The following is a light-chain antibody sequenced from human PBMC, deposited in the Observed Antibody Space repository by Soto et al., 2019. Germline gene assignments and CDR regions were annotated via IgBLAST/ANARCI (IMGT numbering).Light chain of an antibody. CDR3: QQYDTSPAT. J-gene: IGKJ1*01. V-gene: IGKV3-20*01. CDR2: GAS. CDR1: ETIVNNY. Sequence: DIVLTQSPGTLSSSPGERATLSCRASETIVNNYLAWYQQKPGQAPRLLIYGASSRATGIPDRFSGSGSGKDFTLTISRLEPEDFAVYYCQQYDTSPATFGQGTKVEIK.